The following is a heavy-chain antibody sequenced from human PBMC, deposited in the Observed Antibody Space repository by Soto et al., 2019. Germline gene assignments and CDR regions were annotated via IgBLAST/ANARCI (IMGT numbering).Heavy chain of an antibody. CDR2: INQDGSQT. J-gene: IGHJ4*02. CDR1: GFPFSTSW. Sequence: EVQLVQSGGGLVQPGGSLRLSCAASGFPFSTSWMDWVCLAPGRGPELVANINQDGSQTYYVDSVKGRFTVYRDNADNSVFLQMKHLKVEDTAVFLCSRSLMYWGQGALVTVSS. CDR3: SRSLMY. D-gene: IGHD3-16*01. V-gene: IGHV3-7*01.